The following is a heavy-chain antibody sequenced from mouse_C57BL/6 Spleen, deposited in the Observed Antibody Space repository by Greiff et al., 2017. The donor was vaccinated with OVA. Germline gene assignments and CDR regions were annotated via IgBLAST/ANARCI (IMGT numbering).Heavy chain of an antibody. J-gene: IGHJ1*03. CDR1: GYTFTSYG. CDR3: AREDVGGRYFDV. V-gene: IGHV1-81*01. CDR2: IYPRSGNT. Sequence: QVQLQQSGAELARPGASVKLSCKASGYTFTSYGISWVKQRTGQGLEWIGEIYPRSGNTYYNEKFKGKATLTADKSSSTAYMELRSLTSEDSAVYFCAREDVGGRYFDVWGTGTTVTVSS. D-gene: IGHD1-1*02.